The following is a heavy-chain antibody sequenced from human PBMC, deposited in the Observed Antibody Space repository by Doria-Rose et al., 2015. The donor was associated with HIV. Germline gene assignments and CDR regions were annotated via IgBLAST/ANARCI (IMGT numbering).Heavy chain of an antibody. J-gene: IGHJ4*02. CDR1: GVSLSSPGMG. CDR3: ARIKSSRWYHKYYFDF. CDR2: IFSDDDR. Sequence: ESGPVLVKPTETLTLTCTVSGVSLSSPGMGVSWIRQPPGKALEWLANIFSDDDRSYKTSLKSRLTISRCTSKSQVVLTMTDMDPVDTATYYCARIKSSRWYHKYYFDFWGQGTLVIVSA. D-gene: IGHD6-13*01. V-gene: IGHV2-26*01.